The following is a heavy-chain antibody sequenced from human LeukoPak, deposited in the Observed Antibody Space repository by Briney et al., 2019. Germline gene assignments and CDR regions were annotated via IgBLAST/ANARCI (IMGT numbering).Heavy chain of an antibody. Sequence: SETLSLTCTVSGVSIRSTSYYWGWIRQPPGKGLEWIGSIYFSGNTYYNPSLKTRVTISIDTSKNQFSLKLTSVTAADTAIFYCASGYFVHTFVFWGQGTLGTVSS. D-gene: IGHD2-2*03. CDR2: IYFSGNT. V-gene: IGHV4-39*01. J-gene: IGHJ4*02. CDR1: GVSIRSTSYY. CDR3: ASGYFVHTFVF.